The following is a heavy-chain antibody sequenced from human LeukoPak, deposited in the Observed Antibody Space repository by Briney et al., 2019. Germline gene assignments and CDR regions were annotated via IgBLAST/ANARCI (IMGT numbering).Heavy chain of an antibody. V-gene: IGHV1-18*01. Sequence: ASVKVSCKASGDTFITYGISWVRQAPGQGLEWVGWISAYNGDTKYAQKVQGRVTLTTDTSTSTAYLELRSLRPDDTAQYYCARYCSGGSCSTNKYYFYALDVWGQGTAVTVSS. CDR3: ARYCSGGSCSTNKYYFYALDV. D-gene: IGHD2-8*02. CDR1: GDTFITYG. J-gene: IGHJ6*02. CDR2: ISAYNGDT.